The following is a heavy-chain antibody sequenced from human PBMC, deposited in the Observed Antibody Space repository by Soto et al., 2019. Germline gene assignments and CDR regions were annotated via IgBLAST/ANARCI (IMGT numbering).Heavy chain of an antibody. D-gene: IGHD2-2*02. CDR2: IIPIFGTA. CDR1: GGTFSSYA. CDR3: ARARRYCSSTSCYTGYY. Sequence: QVQLVQSGAEVKKPGSSVKVSCKASGGTFSSYAISWVRQAPGQGLEWMGGIIPIFGTANYAQKFQGRVTITADESTSTAYMELSSLRSEETAVYYCARARRYCSSTSCYTGYYWGQGTLVTVSS. V-gene: IGHV1-69*01. J-gene: IGHJ4*02.